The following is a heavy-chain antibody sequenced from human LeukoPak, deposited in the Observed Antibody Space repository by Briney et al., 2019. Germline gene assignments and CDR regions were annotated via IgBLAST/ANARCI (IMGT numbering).Heavy chain of an antibody. CDR2: INRDGSST. CDR1: GFTFSTYW. J-gene: IGHJ4*02. CDR3: VRDDYGIDY. Sequence: GGSLRLSCAASGFTFSTYWMHWVRQAPGKGLVRVSHINRDGSSTSYADSVKGRFTISRDNAKNTLYLQMNSLRAEDTAVYYCVRDDYGIDYWGQGTLVTVSS. D-gene: IGHD4-17*01. V-gene: IGHV3-74*01.